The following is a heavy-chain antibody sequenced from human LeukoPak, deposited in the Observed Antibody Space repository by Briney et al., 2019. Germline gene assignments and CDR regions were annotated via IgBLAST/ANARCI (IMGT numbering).Heavy chain of an antibody. V-gene: IGHV4-59*01. D-gene: IGHD3-22*01. CDR2: IYYSGST. CDR3: AGADYYDSSGYYSSFDY. CDR1: GGSISSYY. J-gene: IGHJ4*02. Sequence: SETLSLTCTVSGGSISSYYWSWIRQPPGKGLEWIGYIYYSGSTNYNPSLKSRVTISVDTSKNQFSLKLSSVTAADTAVYYCAGADYYDSSGYYSSFDYWGQGTLVTVSS.